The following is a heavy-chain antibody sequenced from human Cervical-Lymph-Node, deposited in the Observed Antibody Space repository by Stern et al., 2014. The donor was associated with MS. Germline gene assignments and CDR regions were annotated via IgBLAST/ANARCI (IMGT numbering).Heavy chain of an antibody. V-gene: IGHV2-70*01. CDR2: IDWTNDN. CDR3: ARMVGATGYYYDVDV. CDR1: GFSLSSDGMC. Sequence: QVTLRESGPAVVKPTQTLTLTCTFSGFSLSSDGMCVTWIRKPPGKALEWLALIDWTNDNYYNTSLKPRLTISKDTHKNQVVLTMTNIDPMDTATYYCARMVGATGYYYDVDVWGQGTTVTVSS. J-gene: IGHJ6*02. D-gene: IGHD1-26*01.